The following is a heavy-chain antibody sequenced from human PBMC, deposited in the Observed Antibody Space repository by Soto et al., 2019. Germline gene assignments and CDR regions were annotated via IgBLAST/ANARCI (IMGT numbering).Heavy chain of an antibody. CDR1: GGSISSGGYY. Sequence: PSETLSLTCTVSGGSISSGGYYWSWIRQHPGKGLEWIGYIYYSGSTYYNPSLKSRVTISVDTSKNQFSLKLSSVTAADTAVYYYVRDGSTDTAMVYGMDVWGQGTTVTVSS. CDR2: IYYSGST. J-gene: IGHJ6*02. V-gene: IGHV4-31*03. D-gene: IGHD5-18*01. CDR3: VRDGSTDTAMVYGMDV.